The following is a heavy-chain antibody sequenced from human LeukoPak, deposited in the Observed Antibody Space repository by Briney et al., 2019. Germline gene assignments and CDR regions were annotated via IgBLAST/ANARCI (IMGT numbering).Heavy chain of an antibody. Sequence: GRSLRLSCAASGFTFSSYAMHWVRQAPGKGLEWVAVISYDGSNKYYADSVKGRFTISRDNSKNTLYLQMNSLRAEDTAVYYCTVLLGYCSGGSCCSLDYWGQGTLVTVSS. J-gene: IGHJ4*02. V-gene: IGHV3-30-3*01. CDR2: ISYDGSNK. CDR1: GFTFSSYA. D-gene: IGHD2-15*01. CDR3: TVLLGYCSGGSCCSLDY.